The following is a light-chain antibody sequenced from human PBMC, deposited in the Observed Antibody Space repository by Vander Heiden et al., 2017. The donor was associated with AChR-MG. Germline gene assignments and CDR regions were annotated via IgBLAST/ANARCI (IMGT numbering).Light chain of an antibody. CDR2: GTS. Sequence: QSVLTQPPSVSGAPGQWVTISCTGSSSNIGTYDVHWYQQFPGTAPKLLIYGTSNRPSGVPERFSGSRSGTSASLAISGLQTEDEADYYCQSNDRSLSVLYVFGTGTTVTVL. V-gene: IGLV1-40*01. CDR3: QSNDRSLSVLYV. J-gene: IGLJ1*01. CDR1: SSNIGTYD.